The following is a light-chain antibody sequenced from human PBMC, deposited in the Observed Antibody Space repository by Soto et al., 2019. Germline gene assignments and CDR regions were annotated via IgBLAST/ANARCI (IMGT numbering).Light chain of an antibody. CDR3: QQYSSSPLT. CDR2: HAS. Sequence: DIQMTQSPSSLSASIGDRVTITCQASQNITNNLSWYQQKPGKAPNLLIYHASKLAKGVTSRFSGSGSGTDFTLTISRLEPEDFAVYHCQQYSSSPLTFGGGTKVDIK. CDR1: QNITNN. V-gene: IGKV1-33*01. J-gene: IGKJ4*01.